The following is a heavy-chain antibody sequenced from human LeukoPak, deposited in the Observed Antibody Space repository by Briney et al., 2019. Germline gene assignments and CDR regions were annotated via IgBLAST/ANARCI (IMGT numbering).Heavy chain of an antibody. Sequence: SETLSLTCTVSGGSISNYYWNWIRQPPGKGLEWIGYIYYSGTTNYNPPLKSRVTISVDTSKNQFSLKLSSVTAADTAAYYCARRGSFNWFDPWGQGTLVTVSS. J-gene: IGHJ5*02. V-gene: IGHV4-59*01. D-gene: IGHD3-10*01. CDR3: ARRGSFNWFDP. CDR2: IYYSGTT. CDR1: GGSISNYY.